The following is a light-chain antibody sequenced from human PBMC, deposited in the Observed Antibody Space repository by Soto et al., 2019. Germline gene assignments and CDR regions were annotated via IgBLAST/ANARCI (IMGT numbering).Light chain of an antibody. J-gene: IGKJ5*01. V-gene: IGKV1-39*01. CDR3: QQSYSTLS. CDR1: HSISSY. CDR2: AAS. Sequence: IPLTTSSSSVSASIHDKVHITCRASHSISSYLNWYQQKPGKAPKLLIYAASSLQSGVPSRFSGSGSGTDFTLTISSLQPEDFATYHCQQSYSTLSCGQGTRLEIK.